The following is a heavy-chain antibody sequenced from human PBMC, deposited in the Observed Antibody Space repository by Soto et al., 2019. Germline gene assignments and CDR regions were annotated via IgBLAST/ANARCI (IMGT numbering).Heavy chain of an antibody. CDR2: IYYSGST. Sequence: QVQLQESGPGLVKPSETLSLTCTVSGGSISSYYWSWIRQPPGKGLEWIGYIYYSGSTNYNPSLKSRVTISVDTSKNQFSLKLSSVTAADTAVYYCARHKRRGIAVAGTYFDYWGQGTLVTVSS. J-gene: IGHJ4*02. D-gene: IGHD6-19*01. CDR1: GGSISSYY. V-gene: IGHV4-59*08. CDR3: ARHKRRGIAVAGTYFDY.